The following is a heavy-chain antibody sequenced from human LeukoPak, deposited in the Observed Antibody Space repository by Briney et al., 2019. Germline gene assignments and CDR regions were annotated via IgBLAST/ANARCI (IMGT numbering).Heavy chain of an antibody. J-gene: IGHJ3*02. V-gene: IGHV4-30-4*02. CDR1: GGSIISGDYY. CDR3: ARAGVVPAAINRAFDI. Sequence: PSETLSLTCIVSGGSIISGDYYWSWIRRPPGKGLEWIGYIYHNGDTYYNPSLKSRVSISVDTPKNQFSLKLSSVTAADTAVYSCARAGVVPAAINRAFDIWGQGSVVTVSS. D-gene: IGHD2-2*02. CDR2: IYHNGDT.